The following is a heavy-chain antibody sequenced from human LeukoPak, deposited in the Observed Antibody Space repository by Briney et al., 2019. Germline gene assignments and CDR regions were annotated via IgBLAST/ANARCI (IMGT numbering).Heavy chain of an antibody. Sequence: GGSLRLSCAASGFTVSSNYMSWVRQAPGKGLEWVSVIYSGGSTYYADSVKGRFTISRDNSKNTLYLQMNSLRAEDTAVYYCARGLAAAGLYFDYWGQGTLVTVSS. J-gene: IGHJ4*02. D-gene: IGHD6-13*01. CDR2: IYSGGST. CDR3: ARGLAAAGLYFDY. V-gene: IGHV3-66*01. CDR1: GFTVSSNY.